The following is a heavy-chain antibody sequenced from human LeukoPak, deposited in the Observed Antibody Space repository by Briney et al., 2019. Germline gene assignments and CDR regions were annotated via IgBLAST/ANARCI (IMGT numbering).Heavy chain of an antibody. V-gene: IGHV4-4*07. Sequence: TSETLSLTCTVSGGSISGDYWSWIRQPAGKGLEWIGRFYTSGNTRSTIYNPSLRSRVTMSADTSKNQLSLRVNSVTAADTAIYYCARDEQGTRSDYWGQGTLVTVAS. J-gene: IGHJ4*02. CDR2: FYTSGNTRST. D-gene: IGHD1/OR15-1a*01. CDR3: ARDEQGTRSDY. CDR1: GGSISGDY.